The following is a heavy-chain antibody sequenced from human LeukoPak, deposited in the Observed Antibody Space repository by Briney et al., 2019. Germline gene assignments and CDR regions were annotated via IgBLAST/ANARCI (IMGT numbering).Heavy chain of an antibody. J-gene: IGHJ6*03. CDR2: INPSGGRT. Sequence: ASVKVSCKASGYTFTSYYMHWVRQAPGQGLEWMGIINPSGGRTSYAQKFQGRVTLTRDTSTSTVYMELSNLRSEDTAVYYCARQGGSGWTNYYYYHMDVWGKGTTVTVSS. CDR3: ARQGGSGWTNYYYYHMDV. V-gene: IGHV1-46*01. CDR1: GYTFTSYY. D-gene: IGHD6-19*01.